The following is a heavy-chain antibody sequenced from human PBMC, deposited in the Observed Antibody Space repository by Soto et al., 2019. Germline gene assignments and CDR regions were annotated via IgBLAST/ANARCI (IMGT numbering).Heavy chain of an antibody. D-gene: IGHD1-26*01. CDR3: FFQAEDGIRAIHSVSAFLLNRSSDL. CDR2: INTDGTTT. Sequence: KGLVWVSRINTDGTTTNYADSVRGRFTISRDNAKNTLYLQMNSLRAEDTAVYFFFFQAEDGIRAIHSVSAFLLNRSSDL. V-gene: IGHV3-74*01. J-gene: IGHJ2*01.